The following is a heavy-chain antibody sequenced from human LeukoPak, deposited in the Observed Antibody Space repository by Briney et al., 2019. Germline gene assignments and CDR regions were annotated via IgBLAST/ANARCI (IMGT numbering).Heavy chain of an antibody. CDR1: GFTFSSSS. D-gene: IGHD3-16*01. CDR3: ARGRITDRKSSNLDY. J-gene: IGHJ4*02. CDR2: ISSSSNYI. V-gene: IGHV3-21*03. Sequence: GGSLRLSCAASGFTFSSSSMNWVRQAPGKGLEWVSSISSSSNYIYYADSVKGRFTISRDNAKNSLYLQMNSLRAEDTAVYYCARGRITDRKSSNLDYWGQGTLVTVSS.